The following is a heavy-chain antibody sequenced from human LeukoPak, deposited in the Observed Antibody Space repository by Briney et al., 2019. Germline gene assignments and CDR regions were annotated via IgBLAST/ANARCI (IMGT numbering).Heavy chain of an antibody. Sequence: GGSLRLSCAASGFTFSTYSMNWVRQAPGKGLEWVSSISSGSSFIYYADSVKGRFTISRDNAKNSLYLQMNSLRAEDTAVYYCARDLNSGSCIWGQGTLVTVSS. J-gene: IGHJ4*02. V-gene: IGHV3-21*01. CDR2: ISSGSSFI. D-gene: IGHD1-26*01. CDR1: GFTFSTYS. CDR3: ARDLNSGSCI.